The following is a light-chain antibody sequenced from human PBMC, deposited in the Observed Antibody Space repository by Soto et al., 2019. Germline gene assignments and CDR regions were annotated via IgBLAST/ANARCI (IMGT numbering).Light chain of an antibody. Sequence: QSALTQPASVSGSPGQSITISCTGTSSDVCGYNYVSWYQQHPGKATKLIIYEVTYRPSGVSNRFSASKSGNTASLTISGLQAEDEADYYCSSYTSSSTLVVFGGGTKVTVL. CDR3: SSYTSSSTLVV. CDR2: EVT. J-gene: IGLJ2*01. V-gene: IGLV2-14*01. CDR1: SSDVCGYNY.